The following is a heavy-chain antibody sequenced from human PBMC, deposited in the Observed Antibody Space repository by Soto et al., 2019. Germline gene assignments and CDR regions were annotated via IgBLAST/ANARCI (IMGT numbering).Heavy chain of an antibody. V-gene: IGHV4-34*01. Sequence: SETLSLTCAVYGGSFSGYYWSWIRQPPGKGLEWIGEINHSGSTNYNPSLKSRVTISVDTSKNQFSLKLSSVTAADTAVYYCARGRGYYYYYGMDVWGQGTTVTVSS. CDR1: GGSFSGYY. CDR3: ARGRGYYYYYGMDV. CDR2: INHSGST. D-gene: IGHD3-10*01. J-gene: IGHJ6*02.